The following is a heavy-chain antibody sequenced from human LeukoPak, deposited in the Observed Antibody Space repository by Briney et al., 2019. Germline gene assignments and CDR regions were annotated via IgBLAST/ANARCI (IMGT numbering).Heavy chain of an antibody. CDR1: GFNFRSYW. J-gene: IGHJ5*02. CDR2: ISSDGSDT. V-gene: IGHV3-74*03. D-gene: IGHD4/OR15-4a*01. Sequence: GGSLRLSCAASGFNFRSYWMRWVRQAPGKGLVWVSRISSDGSDTKYADSVKGRFTISRDNVKDTLHLQMSGLRAEDTAVYYCVRDRDLGGANWFDPWGQGTLVTVSS. CDR3: VRDRDLGGANWFDP.